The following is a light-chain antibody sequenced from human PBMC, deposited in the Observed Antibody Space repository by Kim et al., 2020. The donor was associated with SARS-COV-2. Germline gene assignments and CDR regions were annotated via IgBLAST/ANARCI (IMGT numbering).Light chain of an antibody. Sequence: GQKVTISCSGSSSNIGNNYVSWYRQLPGTAPKLLIYDNNERPSGIPDRFSGSKSGTSATLGITGLQTGDEADYYCGTWDSSLSAVVFGGGTQLTVL. V-gene: IGLV1-51*01. CDR3: GTWDSSLSAVV. CDR1: SSNIGNNY. CDR2: DNN. J-gene: IGLJ2*01.